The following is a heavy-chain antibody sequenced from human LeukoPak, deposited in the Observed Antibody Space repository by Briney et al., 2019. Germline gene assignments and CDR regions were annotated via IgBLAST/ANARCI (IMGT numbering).Heavy chain of an antibody. CDR1: GYTFTSYG. Sequence: ASVNVSFKTSGYTFTSYGVSWVRQAPGQGLEWMGWIGTHNGNTNYAQKFQGRVIMTTDTSTSTAYMELRSLRSDDTAVYYCARLLLAVSSWVDYWGQGTLVTVSS. CDR3: ARLLLAVSSWVDY. D-gene: IGHD2-15*01. CDR2: IGTHNGNT. V-gene: IGHV1-18*01. J-gene: IGHJ4*02.